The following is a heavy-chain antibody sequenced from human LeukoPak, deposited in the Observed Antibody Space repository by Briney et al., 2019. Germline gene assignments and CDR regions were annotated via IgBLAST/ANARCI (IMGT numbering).Heavy chain of an antibody. CDR3: ARGQTAAGKAFDY. CDR2: ISSNDSTI. D-gene: IGHD6-13*01. J-gene: IGHJ4*02. Sequence: GGSLRLSCAASGFTFSYYYMSWIRQAPGKGLEWVSYISSNDSTIYYADSVKGRFTISRDNAKNSLYLQMNSLRAEDTAVYYCARGQTAAGKAFDYWGQGTLVTVPS. CDR1: GFTFSYYY. V-gene: IGHV3-11*01.